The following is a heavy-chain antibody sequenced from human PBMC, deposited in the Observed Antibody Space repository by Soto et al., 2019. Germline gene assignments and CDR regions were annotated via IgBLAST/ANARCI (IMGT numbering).Heavy chain of an antibody. D-gene: IGHD3-3*01. CDR2: INAGNGNT. J-gene: IGHJ3*02. V-gene: IGHV1-3*01. CDR3: ARRRVRSGWENAFEI. Sequence: ASVKVSCKASGYTFTSYAMHWVRQAPGQRLEWMGWINAGNGNTKYSQKFQGRVTITRDTSASTAYMELSSLRSEDTAVYYCARRRVRSGWENAFEIWGKGIMVTVSS. CDR1: GYTFTSYA.